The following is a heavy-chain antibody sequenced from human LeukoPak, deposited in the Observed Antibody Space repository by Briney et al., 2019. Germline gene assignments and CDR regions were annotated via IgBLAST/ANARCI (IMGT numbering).Heavy chain of an antibody. V-gene: IGHV3-21*01. CDR2: ISSSSSYI. D-gene: IGHD3-22*01. Sequence: KSGESLRLSCAASGFTFSSYSMNWVRQAPGKGLEWVSSISSSSSYIYYADSVKGRFTISRDNAKNSLYLQMNSLRAEDTAVYYCARGLSYYDSSGYYYVVTYFDYWGQGTLVTVSS. CDR3: ARGLSYYDSSGYYYVVTYFDY. J-gene: IGHJ4*02. CDR1: GFTFSSYS.